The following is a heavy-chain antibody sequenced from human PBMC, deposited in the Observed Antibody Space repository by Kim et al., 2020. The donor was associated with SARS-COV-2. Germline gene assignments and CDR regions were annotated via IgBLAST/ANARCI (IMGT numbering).Heavy chain of an antibody. CDR2: ISYDGSNK. J-gene: IGHJ4*02. Sequence: GGSLRLSCAASGFTFSNYGMPWVRQAPGKGLEWVAVISYDGSNKYYADSVKGRFTISRDNSKNTLYLQLNSLRPEDTAVYYCARSGGYGDSYLDYWGQGTLVTVSS. CDR3: ARSGGYGDSYLDY. V-gene: IGHV3-30*03. D-gene: IGHD4-17*01. CDR1: GFTFSNYG.